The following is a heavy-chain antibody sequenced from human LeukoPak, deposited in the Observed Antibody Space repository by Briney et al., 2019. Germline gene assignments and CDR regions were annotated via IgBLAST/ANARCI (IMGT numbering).Heavy chain of an antibody. J-gene: IGHJ6*02. CDR3: ARHAYGDYASYYYYGMDV. CDR2: IYTGDSDT. D-gene: IGHD4-17*01. V-gene: IGHV5-51*01. Sequence: GESLKISCKGSGYSFTSYWIGWVRQMPGKGLEWMGIIYTGDSDTRYSPSFQGQVTISADKSISTAYLQWSSLKASDTAMYYCARHAYGDYASYYYYGMDVWGQGTTVTVSS. CDR1: GYSFTSYW.